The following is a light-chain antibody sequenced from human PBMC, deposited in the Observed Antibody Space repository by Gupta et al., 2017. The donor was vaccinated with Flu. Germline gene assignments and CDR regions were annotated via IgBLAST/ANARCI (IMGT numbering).Light chain of an antibody. CDR3: QSYSNRKLWV. CDR2: ENN. Sequence: SGSIASNYVQWYQQRPGSSPTILIYENNRRLSGVPDRFSGSIASSSNSASLTISGLKTEDEADYYCQSYSNRKLWVFGGGTHLTVL. CDR1: SGSIASNY. V-gene: IGLV6-57*01. J-gene: IGLJ3*02.